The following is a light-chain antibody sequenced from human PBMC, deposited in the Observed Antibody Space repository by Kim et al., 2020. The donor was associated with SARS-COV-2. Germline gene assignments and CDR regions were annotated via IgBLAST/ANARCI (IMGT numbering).Light chain of an antibody. CDR2: GAS. Sequence: LSPGERATLSCRASQSVSSNLAWYQQKPGQAPRLRIYGASTRATGIPARFSGSGSGTEFTLTISSLQSEDFAVYYCQQYNNGPETFGQGTKVEIK. J-gene: IGKJ1*01. CDR3: QQYNNGPET. CDR1: QSVSSN. V-gene: IGKV3-15*01.